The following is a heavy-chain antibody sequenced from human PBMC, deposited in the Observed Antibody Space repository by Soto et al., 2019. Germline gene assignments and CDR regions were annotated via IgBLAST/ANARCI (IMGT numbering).Heavy chain of an antibody. D-gene: IGHD2-2*01. J-gene: IGHJ4*02. Sequence: GGSLRLSCAAPGFTFSSYSMNWVRQAPGKGLEWVSSISSSSSYIYYADSVKGRFTISRDNAKNSLYLQMNSLRAEDTAVYYCARAEDIVVVPAALGYWGQGTLVTVSS. CDR3: ARAEDIVVVPAALGY. V-gene: IGHV3-21*01. CDR1: GFTFSSYS. CDR2: ISSSSSYI.